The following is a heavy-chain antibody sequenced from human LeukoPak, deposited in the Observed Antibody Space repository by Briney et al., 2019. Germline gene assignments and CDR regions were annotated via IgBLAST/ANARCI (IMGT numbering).Heavy chain of an antibody. CDR2: IYPRDGST. CDR1: GYTFTNNY. V-gene: IGHV1-46*01. Sequence: ASVKVSCKASGYTFTNNYLHWVRPPTGQGLEWMGMIYPRDGSTSYAQNFQGRVTVTRDTSTTTVHMELRGLRSEDTAVYYCARDQEGFDYWGQGTVVTVSS. CDR3: ARDQEGFDY. J-gene: IGHJ4*02.